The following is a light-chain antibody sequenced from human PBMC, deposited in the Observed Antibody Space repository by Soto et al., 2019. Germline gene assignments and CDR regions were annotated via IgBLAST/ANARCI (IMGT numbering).Light chain of an antibody. CDR2: GVS. CDR1: QSISNTF. J-gene: IGKJ1*01. Sequence: EIVLTQSPGTLSLSPGERATLSCRASQSISNTFIAWYQQKPGQAPRLLIHGVSNRATGITERFSGSGSGTDFTLIISRLEPEDFAVYYCQQYGGSPETFGQGTKVEIK. V-gene: IGKV3-20*01. CDR3: QQYGGSPET.